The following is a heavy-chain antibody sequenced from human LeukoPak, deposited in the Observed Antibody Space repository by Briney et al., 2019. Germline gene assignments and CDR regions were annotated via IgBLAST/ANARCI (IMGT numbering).Heavy chain of an antibody. Sequence: GGSLRLSCVASGFTFSGYSMNWVRQAPGKGLEWVSSISTSSRQIFYADSVKGRFTISRDNAKNSLDLQMHNLGAEDTAFYYCTRGSPGLRPFDYWGQGALVIVSP. D-gene: IGHD4-17*01. CDR3: TRGSPGLRPFDY. V-gene: IGHV3-21*04. CDR2: ISTSSRQI. CDR1: GFTFSGYS. J-gene: IGHJ4*02.